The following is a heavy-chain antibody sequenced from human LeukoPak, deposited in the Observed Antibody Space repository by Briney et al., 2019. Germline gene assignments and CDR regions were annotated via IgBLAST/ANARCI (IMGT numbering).Heavy chain of an antibody. CDR3: ARGMKPAGYYYYYYMDV. CDR2: INPNSGGT. CDR1: GYTFTSYG. J-gene: IGHJ6*03. Sequence: ASVKVSCKASGYTFTSYGISWVRQAPGQGLEWMGWINPNSGGTNYAQKFQGRVTMTRDTSISTAYMELSRLRSDDTAVYYCARGMKPAGYYYYYYMDVWGKGTTVTVSS. V-gene: IGHV1-2*02. D-gene: IGHD6-13*01.